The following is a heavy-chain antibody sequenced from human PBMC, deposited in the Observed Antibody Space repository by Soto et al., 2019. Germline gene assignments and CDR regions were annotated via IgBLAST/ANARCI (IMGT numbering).Heavy chain of an antibody. CDR3: AKVASGSYDWFDP. CDR1: KFSFSGYW. Sequence: EVQLVESGEGLFEPGGSLRLSCAASKFSFSGYWMHWVRQAPGKGLMWVSRVNPDGSTTTYADSVKGRFTISRVNAKNTVFLQMNSLRADDTAVYYCAKVASGSYDWFDPWGQGTLVTVSS. V-gene: IGHV3-74*01. J-gene: IGHJ5*02. CDR2: VNPDGSTT. D-gene: IGHD1-26*01.